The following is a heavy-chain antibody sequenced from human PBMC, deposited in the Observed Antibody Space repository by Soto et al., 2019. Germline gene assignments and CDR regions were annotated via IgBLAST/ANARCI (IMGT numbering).Heavy chain of an antibody. V-gene: IGHV1-69*01. CDR1: RVAFSKFI. D-gene: IGHD6-19*01. Sequence: QAQLEQSGGEVKKPGSSVKVSCKASRVAFSKFIVTWVRQAPGLGLEWVGGIIPIFGTANYAQKFQGRVTITADESTRTAYMEVNNLRSEDTAVYYCAKVRYSSPMGYYYGMDVLGQGTTVTVSS. J-gene: IGHJ6*02. CDR2: IIPIFGTA. CDR3: AKVRYSSPMGYYYGMDV.